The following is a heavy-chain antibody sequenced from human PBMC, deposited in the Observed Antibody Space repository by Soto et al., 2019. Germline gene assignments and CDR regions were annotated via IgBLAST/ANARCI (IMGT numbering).Heavy chain of an antibody. CDR1: GFTFSSYG. V-gene: IGHV3-30*18. CDR3: AKAGIAVAGTRKVGGLDY. CDR2: ISYDGSNK. D-gene: IGHD6-19*01. Sequence: GGSLRLSCAASGFTFSSYGMHWVRQAPGKGLEWVAVISYDGSNKYYADSVKGRFTISRDNSKNTLYLQVNSLRAEDTAVYYCAKAGIAVAGTRKVGGLDYWGQGTLVTVSS. J-gene: IGHJ4*02.